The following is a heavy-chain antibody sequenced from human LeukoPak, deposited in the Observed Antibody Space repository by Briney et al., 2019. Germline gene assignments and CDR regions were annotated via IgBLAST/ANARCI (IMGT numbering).Heavy chain of an antibody. D-gene: IGHD3-10*01. J-gene: IGHJ2*01. CDR2: IYNSGTT. V-gene: IGHV4-59*08. CDR1: GGSIGSFY. CDR3: ARGKYYYGSGTYYTRSYDWYFDL. Sequence: PSETLSLTCTVSGGSIGSFYWTWIRQPPGKGLEWIGYIYNSGTTNYNPSLKSRVTISVDTSKNQFSLKLNSVTAADTAVYYCARGKYYYGSGTYYTRSYDWYFDLWGRGTLVTVSS.